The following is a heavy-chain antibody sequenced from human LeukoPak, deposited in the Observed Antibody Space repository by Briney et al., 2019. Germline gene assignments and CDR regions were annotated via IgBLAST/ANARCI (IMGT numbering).Heavy chain of an antibody. V-gene: IGHV4-31*11. Sequence: PSQTLSLTCAVSGGSISSGGYYWSWIRQHPGKGLEWIGYIYYSGSTYYNPSLKSRVTISVDTSKNQFSLKLSSVTAADTAVYYCAREDGGFDYYGSGSYPTAGYWGQGTLVTVSS. CDR3: AREDGGFDYYGSGSYPTAGY. J-gene: IGHJ4*02. D-gene: IGHD3-10*01. CDR2: IYYSGST. CDR1: GGSISSGGYY.